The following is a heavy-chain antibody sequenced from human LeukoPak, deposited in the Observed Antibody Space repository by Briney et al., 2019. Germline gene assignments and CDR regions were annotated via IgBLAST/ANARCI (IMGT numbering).Heavy chain of an antibody. CDR2: IKQDGSEK. CDR3: ARDGSTSCLGY. CDR1: GFTFSSYW. Sequence: PGGSLRLSCAASGFTFSSYWMSWFRQAPGKGLEWVANIKQDGSEKYYVDSVKGRFTISRDNAKNSLYLQMNSLRAEDTAVYYCARDGSTSCLGYWGQGTLVTVSS. V-gene: IGHV3-7*01. J-gene: IGHJ4*02. D-gene: IGHD2-2*01.